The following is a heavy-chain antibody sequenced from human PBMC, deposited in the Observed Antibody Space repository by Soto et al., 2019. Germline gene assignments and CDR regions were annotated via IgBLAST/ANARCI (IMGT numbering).Heavy chain of an antibody. J-gene: IGHJ3*02. V-gene: IGHV3-23*01. CDR1: GFTFSNSA. Sequence: EVQLLESGGGLVQPGGSLRLSCAASGFTFSNSAMSWVRQAPGKGLEWVADISGSGDTTYHADSVQGRFIISRDNYNNTMSLQLRGLRVADTAIYYYEKAIYAGLLWSAESSDACTIWGRGTMFTASS. D-gene: IGHD3-10*01. CDR3: EKAIYAGLLWSAESSDACTI. CDR2: ISGSGDTT.